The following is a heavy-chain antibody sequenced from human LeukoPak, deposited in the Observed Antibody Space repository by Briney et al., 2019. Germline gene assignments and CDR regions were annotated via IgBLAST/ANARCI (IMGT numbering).Heavy chain of an antibody. CDR1: AYRFTSYW. CDR3: ARHMSSVVGIDY. V-gene: IGHV5-51*01. D-gene: IGHD2-15*01. CDR2: IYPGDSDI. J-gene: IGHJ4*02. Sequence: GESLKISCKGSAYRFTSYWIGWVRQMSGKGLEWMGIIYPGDSDIRYSPSFQGQVTISADKSISTAYLQWSSLKASDTATYYCARHMSSVVGIDYWGQGTLVTVSS.